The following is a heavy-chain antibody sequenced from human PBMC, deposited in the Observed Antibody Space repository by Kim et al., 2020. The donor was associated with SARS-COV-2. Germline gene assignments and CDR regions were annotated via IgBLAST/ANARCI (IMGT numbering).Heavy chain of an antibody. D-gene: IGHD2-2*01. CDR3: AGDNIVVVPAAYLGWFDP. J-gene: IGHJ5*02. CDR2: ISSSSSTI. V-gene: IGHV3-48*02. CDR1: GFTFSSYS. Sequence: GGSLRLSCAASGFTFSSYSMNWVRQAPGKGLEWVSYISSSSSTIYYADSVKGRFTISRDNAKNSLYLQMNSLSDEDTAVYYCAGDNIVVVPAAYLGWFDPWGQGTLVTVSS.